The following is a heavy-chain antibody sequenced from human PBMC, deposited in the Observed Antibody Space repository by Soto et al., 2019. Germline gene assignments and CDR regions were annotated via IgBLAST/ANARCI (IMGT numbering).Heavy chain of an antibody. D-gene: IGHD2-15*01. CDR3: ARVCSGGSCYSAFDI. CDR2: IWYDGSNK. J-gene: IGHJ3*02. CDR1: GFTFSSYG. Sequence: GGSLRLSCAASGFTFSSYGMHWVRQAPGKGLEWVAVIWYDGSNKYYADSVKGRFTISRDNSKNTLYLQMNSLRAEDTAVYYCARVCSGGSCYSAFDIWGQGTMVTVS. V-gene: IGHV3-33*01.